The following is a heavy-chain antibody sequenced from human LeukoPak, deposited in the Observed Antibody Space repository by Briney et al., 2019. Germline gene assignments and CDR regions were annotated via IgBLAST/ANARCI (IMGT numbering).Heavy chain of an antibody. CDR3: SRHQGGGTALTDY. CDR1: GYRFTSYW. J-gene: IGHJ4*02. CDR2: IYPGDSDT. Sequence: GESLKTSCQVSGYRFTSYWIGWVRQMPGKGLEWMGLIYPGDSDTRYNPSFQGQVTISADKSTNTAYLQWSSLKASDTAMYYCSRHQGGGTALTDYWGQGTPVTVSS. V-gene: IGHV5-51*01. D-gene: IGHD1-1*01.